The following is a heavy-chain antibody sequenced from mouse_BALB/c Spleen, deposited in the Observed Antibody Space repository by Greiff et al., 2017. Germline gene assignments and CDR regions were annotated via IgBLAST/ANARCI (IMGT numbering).Heavy chain of an antibody. Sequence: EVKLMESGGGLVQPGGSRKLSCAASGFTFSSFGMHWVRQAPEKGLEWVAYISSGSSTIYYADTVKGRFTISRDNPKNTLFLQMTSLRSEDTAMYYCARSVRNGYFDYWGQGTTLTVSS. CDR1: GFTFSSFG. CDR3: ARSVRNGYFDY. J-gene: IGHJ2*01. D-gene: IGHD1-1*01. V-gene: IGHV5-17*02. CDR2: ISSGSSTI.